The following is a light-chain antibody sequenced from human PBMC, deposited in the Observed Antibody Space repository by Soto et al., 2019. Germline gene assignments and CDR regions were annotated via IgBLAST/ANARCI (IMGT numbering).Light chain of an antibody. CDR1: SSDVGGYNY. J-gene: IGLJ1*01. V-gene: IGLV2-14*03. Sequence: QPVLTQPASVSGSPGQSITISCIGTSSDVGGYNYVSWYQQHPGKAPKLMIYDVTDRPSGVSNRFSGSKSGNTASLTISGLQAEDEADYYCSSYSSSSNTPDVFGSGTKLTVL. CDR3: SSYSSSSNTPDV. CDR2: DVT.